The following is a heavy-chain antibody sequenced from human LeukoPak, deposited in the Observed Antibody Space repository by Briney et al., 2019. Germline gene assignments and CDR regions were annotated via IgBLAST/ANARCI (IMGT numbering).Heavy chain of an antibody. J-gene: IGHJ4*02. CDR1: GFTFISYW. D-gene: IGHD2-2*01. V-gene: IGHV3-7*01. Sequence: GGPLRLSCAASGFTFISYWMSWVRQAPGKGLEWVANIKQDGSEQYYVDSVKGRFTISRDNAKNSLYLQMNSLRAEDTAVYYCASLDVEPAADYWGQGTLVTVSS. CDR3: ASLDVEPAADY. CDR2: IKQDGSEQ.